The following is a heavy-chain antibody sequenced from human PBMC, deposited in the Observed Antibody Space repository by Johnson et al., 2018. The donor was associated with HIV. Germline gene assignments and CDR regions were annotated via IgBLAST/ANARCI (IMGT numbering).Heavy chain of an antibody. J-gene: IGHJ3*02. CDR1: GFAVSDSF. CDR3: ARPRTGSDAFDI. D-gene: IGHD7-27*01. V-gene: IGHV3-66*04. CDR2: MFRVGST. Sequence: MLLVESGGGLVQPGGSLRLSCSASGFAVSDSFMNWVRLPPGKGLEWVSVMFRVGSTFHRDSVKGRFSISRDSSKNTLFLQMNNLRAEDTALYYCARPRTGSDAFDIWGQGTMVTVSS.